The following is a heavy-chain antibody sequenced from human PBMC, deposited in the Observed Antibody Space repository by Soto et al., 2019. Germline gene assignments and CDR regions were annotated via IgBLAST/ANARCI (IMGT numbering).Heavy chain of an antibody. CDR2: GGSGGST. J-gene: IGHJ6*03. CDR3: VKFRGRAYHYYYMDV. V-gene: IGHV3-23*01. CDR1: GFSFSTYG. D-gene: IGHD3-16*01. Sequence: DVQLLESGGGLAQRGGSLRHSCAASGFSFSTYGMTWVRQAPGKGLEWVSYGGSGGSTYYADSVKGRFTISRDNSKNTLYLQMNSLRAEDTAVYYCVKFRGRAYHYYYMDVWGNGTTVTVSS.